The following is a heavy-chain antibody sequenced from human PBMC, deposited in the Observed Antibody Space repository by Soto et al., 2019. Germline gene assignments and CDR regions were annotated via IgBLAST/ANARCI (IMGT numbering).Heavy chain of an antibody. D-gene: IGHD2-21*02. CDR2: MYNTGST. V-gene: IGHV4-59*01. CDR1: GGSISGYY. Sequence: SETLSLTCTISGGSISGYYWSWIRHPPGKGLEWIGYMYNTGSTVYNPSFKSRVTISVDTSKNQFSLKLNSVTAADTAVYYCARDLWGYCGTDCYPLDVWGQGTTVT. CDR3: ARDLWGYCGTDCYPLDV. J-gene: IGHJ6*02.